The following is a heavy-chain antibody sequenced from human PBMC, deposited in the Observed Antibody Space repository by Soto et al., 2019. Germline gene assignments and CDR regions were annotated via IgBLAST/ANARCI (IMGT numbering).Heavy chain of an antibody. CDR2: INPIVGTA. D-gene: IGHD3-22*01. CDR3: AREDGDSYYDSSGYSNAYYFDY. CDR1: GYTFSSYA. Sequence: SVKVSCKASGYTFSSYAIHWVRQAPGQGLEWMGGINPIVGTANYAQKFQGRVTITADKSTSTAYMELSSLRSEDTAVYYCAREDGDSYYDSSGYSNAYYFDYWGQGTLVTVSS. V-gene: IGHV1-69*06. J-gene: IGHJ4*02.